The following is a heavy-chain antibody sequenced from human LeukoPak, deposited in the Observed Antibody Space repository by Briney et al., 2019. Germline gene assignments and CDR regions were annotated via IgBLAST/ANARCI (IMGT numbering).Heavy chain of an antibody. V-gene: IGHV1-2*02. CDR3: ASNIVGAPTSFNY. D-gene: IGHD1-26*01. J-gene: IGHJ4*02. CDR1: GYTFTGYY. CDR2: INPNSGGT. Sequence: ASVKVSCKASGYTFTGYYMHWVRQAPGQGLEWMGWINPNSGGTNYAQKFQGRVTMTRDTSISTAYMELSRPRSDDTAVYYCASNIVGAPTSFNYWGQGTLVTVSS.